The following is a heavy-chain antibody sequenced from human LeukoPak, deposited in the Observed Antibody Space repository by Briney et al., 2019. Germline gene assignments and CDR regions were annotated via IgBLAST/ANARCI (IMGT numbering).Heavy chain of an antibody. J-gene: IGHJ4*02. CDR2: INPNSGGT. V-gene: IGHV1-2*02. D-gene: IGHD6-19*01. CDR3: ARGKSTSGWEPFDY. Sequence: ASVKVSCKASGYTFTGYYTHWVRQAPGQGLEWMGWINPNSGGTNYAQKFQGRVTMTRDTSISTAYMELSRLRSDDTAVYYCARGKSTSGWEPFDYWGQGTLVTVSS. CDR1: GYTFTGYY.